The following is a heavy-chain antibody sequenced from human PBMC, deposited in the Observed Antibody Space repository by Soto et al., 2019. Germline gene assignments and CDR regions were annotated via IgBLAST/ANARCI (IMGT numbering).Heavy chain of an antibody. Sequence: QVQLVQSGAEVKKPGASVKVSCKASGYTFTSYDINWVRQATGQGLAWMGWMNPNSGNTGYAQKFQGRVTMTRNTCISKADKGLSSLRSEDTAVCYCARCVLRFIYYYGMGVWGQGTTVTVSS. V-gene: IGHV1-8*01. CDR2: MNPNSGNT. J-gene: IGHJ6*01. CDR3: ARCVLRFIYYYGMGV. D-gene: IGHD2-15*01. CDR1: GYTFTSYD.